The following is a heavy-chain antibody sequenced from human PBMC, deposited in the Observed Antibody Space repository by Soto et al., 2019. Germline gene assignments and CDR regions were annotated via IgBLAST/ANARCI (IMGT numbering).Heavy chain of an antibody. D-gene: IGHD3-10*02. CDR2: ISSSNSYT. V-gene: IGHV3-11*05. CDR3: ARHVHDAFDI. J-gene: IGHJ3*02. CDR1: GFTFSDYY. Sequence: QVQLVESGGGLVKPGGSLRLSCAASGFTFSDYYMSWIRQAPGKGLEWVSYISSSNSYTNYADSVKGRFTISRDNAKNPLYLQMNSLRAEDTVVYYCARHVHDAFDIWGQGTMVTVSS.